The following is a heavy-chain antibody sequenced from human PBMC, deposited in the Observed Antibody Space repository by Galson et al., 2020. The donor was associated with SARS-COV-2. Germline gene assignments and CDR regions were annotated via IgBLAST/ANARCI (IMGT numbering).Heavy chain of an antibody. Sequence: SVKVSCKASGGTFSSYAISWVRQAPGQGLEWMGGIIPIFGTANYAQKFQGRVTITADESTSTAYMELSSLRSEDTAVYYCARGLNYDILTGYSLGGYNWFDPWGQGTLVTVSS. CDR3: ARGLNYDILTGYSLGGYNWFDP. CDR2: IIPIFGTA. J-gene: IGHJ5*02. D-gene: IGHD3-9*01. V-gene: IGHV1-69*13. CDR1: GGTFSSYA.